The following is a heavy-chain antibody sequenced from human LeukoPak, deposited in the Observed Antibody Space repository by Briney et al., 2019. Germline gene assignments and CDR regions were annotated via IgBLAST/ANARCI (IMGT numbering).Heavy chain of an antibody. CDR3: ARERKVGAGYDQFDI. V-gene: IGHV1-69*13. CDR1: GGTFSSYA. J-gene: IGHJ3*02. CDR2: IIPIFGTA. D-gene: IGHD1-26*01. Sequence: SVKVSCKASGGTFSSYAISWVRQAPGQGLERMGGIIPIFGTANYAQKFQGRVTITADESTSTAYMELSSLRSEDTAVYYCARERKVGAGYDQFDIWGQGTMVTVSS.